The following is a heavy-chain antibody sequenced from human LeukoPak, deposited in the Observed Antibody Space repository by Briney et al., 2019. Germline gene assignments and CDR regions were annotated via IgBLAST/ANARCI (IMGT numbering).Heavy chain of an antibody. CDR1: GGSISSYY. CDR2: IYYGGST. D-gene: IGHD3-16*02. V-gene: IGHV4-59*01. CDR3: ARGLRLGELSFIAAFDI. Sequence: SETLSLACTVSGGSISSYYWSWIRQPPGKGLEWIGYIYYGGSTYYNPSLKSRVTISVDTSKNRFSLKLSSVTAADTAVYYCARGLRLGELSFIAAFDIWGQGTMVTVSS. J-gene: IGHJ3*02.